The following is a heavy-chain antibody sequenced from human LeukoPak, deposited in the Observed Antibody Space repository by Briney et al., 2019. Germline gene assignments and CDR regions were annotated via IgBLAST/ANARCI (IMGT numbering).Heavy chain of an antibody. Sequence: GASVKVSCKASGYTFTIYAMHWVRQAPGQRLEWMGWINAGNGKTKYSQKFQGRVTITRDTSASTAHMELSSLRSEDTAVYYCARVGSGNFDYWGQGTLVTVSS. D-gene: IGHD3-10*01. CDR1: GYTFTIYA. V-gene: IGHV1-3*01. J-gene: IGHJ4*02. CDR3: ARVGSGNFDY. CDR2: INAGNGKT.